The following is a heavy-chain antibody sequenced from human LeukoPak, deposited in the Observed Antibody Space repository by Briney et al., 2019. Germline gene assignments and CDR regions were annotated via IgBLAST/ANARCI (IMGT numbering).Heavy chain of an antibody. D-gene: IGHD5-12*01. CDR3: ARVRYIVATAGDFDY. CDR1: GFTSSSFS. CDR2: ISGSSSII. V-gene: IGHV3-48*04. J-gene: IGHJ4*02. Sequence: GRSLTLSCAASGFTSSSFSMNLVRQATWKGLASDSYISGSSSIIWYADSVKGRFTISRDNDKNTLYLQMNSLRAEDTAVYYCARVRYIVATAGDFDYWGQGTVVTVSS.